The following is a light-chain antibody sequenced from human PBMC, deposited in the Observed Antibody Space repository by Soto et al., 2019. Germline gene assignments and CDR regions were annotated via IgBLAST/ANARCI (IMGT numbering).Light chain of an antibody. CDR2: AAS. Sequence: DIQMTQSPSSPSASVGDRVTITCRASQVISNYLAWYQQKPGKVPKLLIYAASTLQSGVPSRFSGSGSGTDFTLTISSLQPEDVATYYCQKYNSAPRTFGQGTKVEIK. J-gene: IGKJ1*01. CDR1: QVISNY. V-gene: IGKV1-27*01. CDR3: QKYNSAPRT.